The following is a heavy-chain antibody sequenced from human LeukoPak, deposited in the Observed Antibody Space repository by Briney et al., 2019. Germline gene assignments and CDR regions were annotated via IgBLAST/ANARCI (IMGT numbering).Heavy chain of an antibody. D-gene: IGHD2-2*01. CDR2: ISSSSSTI. CDR3: ARDLKTAMDYFDY. CDR1: GFTFSSYS. Sequence: GGSLRLSCAASGFTFSSYSMNWVRQAPGKGLEWVSYISSSSSTIYYADSVKGRFTISRDNSKNTLFLQMNSLRPEDTAVYYCARDLKTAMDYFDYWGQGALVTVSS. J-gene: IGHJ4*02. V-gene: IGHV3-48*01.